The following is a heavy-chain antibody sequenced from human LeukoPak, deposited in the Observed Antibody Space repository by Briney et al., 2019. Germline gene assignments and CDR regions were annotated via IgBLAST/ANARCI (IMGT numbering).Heavy chain of an antibody. J-gene: IGHJ6*02. V-gene: IGHV1-8*01. CDR3: ARVRGSYYYYGMDV. CDR2: MNPNSGHT. D-gene: IGHD2-15*01. CDR1: GYTFSRYD. Sequence: GASVKVSCKASGYTFSRYDINWVRQAPGQGLEWMGWMNPNSGHTGYAQKFQGRVTMTRNTSISTAYMELSSLRSEDTAVYYCARVRGSYYYYGMDVWGQGTTVTVSS.